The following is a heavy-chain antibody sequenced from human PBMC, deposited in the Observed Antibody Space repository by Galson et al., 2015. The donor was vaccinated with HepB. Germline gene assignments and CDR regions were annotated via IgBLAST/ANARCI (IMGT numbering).Heavy chain of an antibody. Sequence: PALVKPTQTLTLTCTFSGFSLSTSGVGVGWIRQPPGKALEWLALIYWDDDKRYSPSLKSRLTITKDTSKNQVVLTMTNMDPVDTATYYCAHRPLWYGSGSYGGPDTPLNWFDPWGRGTLVTVSS. D-gene: IGHD3-10*01. CDR3: AHRPLWYGSGSYGGPDTPLNWFDP. CDR1: GFSLSTSGVG. J-gene: IGHJ5*02. CDR2: IYWDDDK. V-gene: IGHV2-5*02.